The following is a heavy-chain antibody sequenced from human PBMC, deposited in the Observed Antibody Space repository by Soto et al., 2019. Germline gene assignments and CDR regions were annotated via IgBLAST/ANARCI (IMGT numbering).Heavy chain of an antibody. V-gene: IGHV4-59*01. Sequence: QVQLQASGPGLVKPSETLSLTCTVSGGSISSYYWSWIRQQPGKGLEWIGYIYYSGSTNYNPSLKSLVTISVDKSKNQCSLKLSSVTAADTAVYCCARSRTGWGPYYFDYWGQGTLVTVHS. CDR1: GGSISSYY. D-gene: IGHD3-16*01. J-gene: IGHJ4*02. CDR3: ARSRTGWGPYYFDY. CDR2: IYYSGST.